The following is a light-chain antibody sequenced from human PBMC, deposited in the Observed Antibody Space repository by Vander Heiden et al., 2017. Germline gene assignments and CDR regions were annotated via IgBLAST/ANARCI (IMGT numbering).Light chain of an antibody. CDR3: QQYYTTPRT. CDR2: CAP. Sequence: DIVITQSPDSLPVSLDARATINCKSSQSVLYSSHKKHYLAWYQQKPGQPPKLLIYCAPTRESGVPDRFSGSGSGTDFTLTISSLQAEDVAVYYCQQYYTTPRTFGQGTKLEIK. J-gene: IGKJ2*01. CDR1: QSVLYSSHKKHY. V-gene: IGKV4-1*01.